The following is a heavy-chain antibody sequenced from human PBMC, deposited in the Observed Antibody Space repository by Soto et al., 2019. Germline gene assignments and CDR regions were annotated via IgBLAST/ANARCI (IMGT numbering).Heavy chain of an antibody. J-gene: IGHJ6*02. CDR1: GFSLTTGGVG. Sequence: QFTLKESGPTVVKPTETLTLTCTFSGFSLTTGGVGVGWIRQPRGRSPEWLAVSYWNDDRRRSPSLEHRLTITKDTSKNQVVLTMTNMDPVDTATYYCIYRRASWDYHGLDVWGQGIPVTVSS. CDR3: IYRRASWDYHGLDV. CDR2: SYWNDDR. D-gene: IGHD3-3*02. V-gene: IGHV2-5*01.